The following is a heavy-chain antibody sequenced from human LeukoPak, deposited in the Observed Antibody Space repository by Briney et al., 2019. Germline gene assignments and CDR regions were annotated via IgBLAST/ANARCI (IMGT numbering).Heavy chain of an antibody. J-gene: IGHJ4*02. CDR1: GFTFSRHW. CDR3: AKVPRAELTYYFDY. D-gene: IGHD1-7*01. Sequence: GGSLRLSCAASGFTFSRHWMHWVRQAPGKGLEWVSVIYSGGSTYYADSVKGRFTISRDNSKNTLYLQMNSLRAEDTAVYYCAKVPRAELTYYFDYWGQGTLVTVSS. CDR2: IYSGGST. V-gene: IGHV3-53*01.